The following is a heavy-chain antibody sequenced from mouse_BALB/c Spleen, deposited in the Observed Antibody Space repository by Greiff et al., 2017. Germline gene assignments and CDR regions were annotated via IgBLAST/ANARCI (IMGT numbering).Heavy chain of an antibody. CDR2: ISYDGSN. D-gene: IGHD2-1*01. Sequence: DVKLQESGPGLVKPSQSLSLTCSVTGYSITSGYYWNWIRQFPGNKLEWMGYISYDGSNNYNPSLRNRISITRDTSKNQFFLKLNSVTTEDTATYDCARTGNFHAMDYWGQGTSVTVSS. CDR3: ARTGNFHAMDY. V-gene: IGHV3-6*02. CDR1: GYSITSGYY. J-gene: IGHJ4*01.